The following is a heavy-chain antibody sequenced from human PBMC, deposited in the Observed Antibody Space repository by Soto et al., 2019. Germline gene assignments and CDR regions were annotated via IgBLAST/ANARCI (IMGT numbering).Heavy chain of an antibody. CDR3: ARGRYSISWLLDF. CDR1: GYTFTSYD. D-gene: IGHD6-13*01. Sequence: QVQLVQSGAEMKRPGASVKVSCKASGYTFTSYDINWVRQATGQGLEWMGWMNPNTGNTGFAQRFQGRVTMPRNTSISTAYMELSSLRSEDTAVYYCARGRYSISWLLDFWGQGTLVTVSS. CDR2: MNPNTGNT. J-gene: IGHJ4*02. V-gene: IGHV1-8*01.